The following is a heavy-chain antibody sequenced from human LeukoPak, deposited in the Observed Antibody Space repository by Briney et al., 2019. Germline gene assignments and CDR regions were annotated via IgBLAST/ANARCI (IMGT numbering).Heavy chain of an antibody. V-gene: IGHV3-53*01. CDR1: GFTVSSNY. J-gene: IGHJ6*02. Sequence: GGSLRLSCAASGFTVSSNYMSWVRQAPGKGLEWVSVIYSGGSTYYADSVKGRFTISRDNSKNTLYLQMNSLRAEDTAVYYCARSPKGYWYYGMDVRGQGTTVTVSS. CDR2: IYSGGST. D-gene: IGHD2-8*02. CDR3: ARSPKGYWYYGMDV.